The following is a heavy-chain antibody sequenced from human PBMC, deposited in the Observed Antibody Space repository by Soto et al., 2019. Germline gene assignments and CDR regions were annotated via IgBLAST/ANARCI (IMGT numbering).Heavy chain of an antibody. CDR1: GYTFTGYY. CDR2: INPNSGGT. J-gene: IGHJ4*02. Sequence: VASVKVSCKASGYTFTGYYMHWVRQAPGQGLEWMGWINPNSGGTNYAQKFQGWVTMTRDTSISTAYMELSRLRSDDTAVYYCARDLGDEYSSSYYFDYWGQGTLVTVSS. D-gene: IGHD6-6*01. V-gene: IGHV1-2*04. CDR3: ARDLGDEYSSSYYFDY.